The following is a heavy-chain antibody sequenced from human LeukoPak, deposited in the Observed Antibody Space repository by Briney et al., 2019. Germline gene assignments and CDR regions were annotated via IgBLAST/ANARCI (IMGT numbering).Heavy chain of an antibody. CDR1: GYTFTSYG. Sequence: GASVKVSCKASGYTFTSYGISWVRQAPGQGLEWMGWISAYNGNTNYAQKLQGRVTMTTDTSTSTAYMELRSLRSDDTAVYYCARAKDPSSSWYPYYYYYMDVWGKGTTVTISS. J-gene: IGHJ6*03. CDR3: ARAKDPSSSWYPYYYYYMDV. CDR2: ISAYNGNT. D-gene: IGHD6-13*01. V-gene: IGHV1-18*01.